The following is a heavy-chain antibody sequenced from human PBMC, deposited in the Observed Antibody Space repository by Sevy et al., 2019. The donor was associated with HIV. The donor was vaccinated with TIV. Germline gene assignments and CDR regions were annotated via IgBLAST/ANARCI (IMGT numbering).Heavy chain of an antibody. CDR1: AFAFSDHY. CDR3: ARVGYYDSGCYSQDAFDI. D-gene: IGHD3-22*01. CDR2: IRNKAKSYTS. V-gene: IGHV3-72*01. J-gene: IGHJ3*02. Sequence: GGSLRLSCAASAFAFSDHYMDWVRQAPGKGLEWVGRIRNKAKSYTSDYAASVEGRFSISKEDSKNSVYLQMNSLKTEATAVYYCARVGYYDSGCYSQDAFDIWGQGTMVTVSS.